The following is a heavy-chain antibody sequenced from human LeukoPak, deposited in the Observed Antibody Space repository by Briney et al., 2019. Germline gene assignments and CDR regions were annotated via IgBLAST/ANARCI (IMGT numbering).Heavy chain of an antibody. J-gene: IGHJ4*02. CDR3: ARTIFSGGWFPFDS. D-gene: IGHD6-19*01. CDR2: INHSGST. Sequence: SETLSLTCAVYGGSFSGYYWTWIRQPPGKGLEWIGEINHSGSTNYNPSLKSRVTISVDTSKNQFSLKLSSVTAADTAVYYCARTIFSGGWFPFDSWGQGTLVTVSS. CDR1: GGSFSGYY. V-gene: IGHV4-34*01.